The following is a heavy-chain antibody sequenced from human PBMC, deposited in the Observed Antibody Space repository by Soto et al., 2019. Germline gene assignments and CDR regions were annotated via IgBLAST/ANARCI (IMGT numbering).Heavy chain of an antibody. CDR1: GFTFSSYG. CDR2: ISYDGTNK. CDR3: AKDVVYCSSTSCDAGMFGDYYYYYGMDV. D-gene: IGHD2-2*01. J-gene: IGHJ6*02. Sequence: QVQLVESGGGVVQPGRSLRLSCAASGFTFSSYGMHWVSQAPGKGLEWVAVISYDGTNKYYADSVKGRFTISRDNSKNTLYLQMNSLRAEDTAVYYCAKDVVYCSSTSCDAGMFGDYYYYYGMDVWGQGTTVTVSS. V-gene: IGHV3-30*18.